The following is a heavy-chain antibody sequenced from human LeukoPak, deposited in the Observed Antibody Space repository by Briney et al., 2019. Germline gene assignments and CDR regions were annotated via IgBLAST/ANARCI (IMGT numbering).Heavy chain of an antibody. CDR2: IYYSGST. D-gene: IGHD3-10*01. V-gene: IGHV4-61*01. J-gene: IGHJ4*02. CDR3: ARDPLWFGTSPYFDY. Sequence: SETLSLTCTVSGGSVSSGSYYWSWIRQPPGKGLEWIGYIYYSGSTNYSPSLNSRVTISVDTSKNQFSLKLSSVTAADTAVYYCARDPLWFGTSPYFDYWGQGTLVTVSS. CDR1: GGSVSSGSYY.